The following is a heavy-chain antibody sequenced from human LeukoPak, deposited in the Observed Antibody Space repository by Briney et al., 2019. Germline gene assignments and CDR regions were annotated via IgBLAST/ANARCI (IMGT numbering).Heavy chain of an antibody. V-gene: IGHV4-61*02. J-gene: IGHJ4*02. CDR1: GDSISSGDYY. CDR3: ARRRVLWVGELLYGYFDY. Sequence: SETLSLTCTVSGDSISSGDYYWSWIRQPAGKGLEWIGRISSSGSTNYNPSLKSRVTISVDTSKNQFSLKLSSVTAADTAVYYWARRRVLWVGELLYGYFDYWGQGTLVTVSS. D-gene: IGHD3-10*01. CDR2: ISSSGST.